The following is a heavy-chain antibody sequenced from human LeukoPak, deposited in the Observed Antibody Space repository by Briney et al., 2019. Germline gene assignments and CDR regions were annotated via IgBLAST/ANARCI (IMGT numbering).Heavy chain of an antibody. CDR2: MNPNSGNR. CDR3: ARVPTYFDRVWGISETQDFDY. D-gene: IGHD3-16*01. Sequence: ASVKVSCKASGYTFTNYDINWVRQATGQALECVGWMNPNSGNRGYAESFQGRVTMTMNTSVNTAYMELITLTSEDTAVYYCARVPTYFDRVWGISETQDFDYWGQGTLVTVSS. J-gene: IGHJ4*02. CDR1: GYTFTNYD. V-gene: IGHV1-8*01.